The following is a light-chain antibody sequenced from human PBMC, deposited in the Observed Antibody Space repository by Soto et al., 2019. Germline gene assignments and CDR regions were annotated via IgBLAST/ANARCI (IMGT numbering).Light chain of an antibody. CDR2: GAS. V-gene: IGKV3-20*01. CDR3: QQYGSSRWT. CDR1: QSVSSSY. Sequence: EIVLTQSPGTLSLSPGEGATLSCRASQSVSSSYLAWYQQKPGQAPRLLIYGASSRATDIPDRFSGSGSGTDFTLTISRLEPEDFAVYYCQQYGSSRWTFGQGTKVEIK. J-gene: IGKJ1*01.